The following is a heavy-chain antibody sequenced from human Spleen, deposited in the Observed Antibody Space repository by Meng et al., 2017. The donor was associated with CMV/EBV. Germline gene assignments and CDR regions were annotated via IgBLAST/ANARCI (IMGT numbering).Heavy chain of an antibody. Sequence: GGSLRLSCAASGFTFDDYTMHWVRQAPGEGLEWVSLISWDGGTTYYADSVRGRFIISRDNSKDSLYLQMNGLRTEDTALYYCARDNWNDGMCFDFWGQGTLVTVSS. J-gene: IGHJ4*02. CDR3: ARDNWNDGMCFDF. CDR2: ISWDGGTT. V-gene: IGHV3-43*01. D-gene: IGHD1-1*01. CDR1: GFTFDDYT.